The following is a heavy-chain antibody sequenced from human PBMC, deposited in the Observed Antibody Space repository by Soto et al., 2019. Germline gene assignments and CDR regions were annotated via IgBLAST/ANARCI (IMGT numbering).Heavy chain of an antibody. D-gene: IGHD1-26*01. Sequence: SETLSLTCTVSGGSISSGIYYWSWIRQNQGKGLEWIGHIYYSGSTYYNPSLKSRVSISVDTSKNQFSLKLTSVTAADTAVYYCARVARGRVVGATPPCFDYWGQGTLVTVSS. V-gene: IGHV4-31*03. CDR2: IYYSGST. CDR1: GGSISSGIYY. J-gene: IGHJ4*02. CDR3: ARVARGRVVGATPPCFDY.